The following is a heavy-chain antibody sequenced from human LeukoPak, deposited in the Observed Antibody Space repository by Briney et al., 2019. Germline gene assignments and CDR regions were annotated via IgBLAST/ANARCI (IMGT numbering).Heavy chain of an antibody. CDR2: INSDGSST. Sequence: PGGSLRLSCAASGFTFSSYWMHWVRQAPGKGLVWVSRINSDGSSTSYADSVKGRFTISRDNAKNTLYLQMNSLRAEDTAVYYCARDLEMWFGEFRNPFYYYYGMDVWGKGTTVTVSS. CDR3: ARDLEMWFGEFRNPFYYYYGMDV. J-gene: IGHJ6*04. V-gene: IGHV3-74*01. CDR1: GFTFSSYW. D-gene: IGHD3-10*01.